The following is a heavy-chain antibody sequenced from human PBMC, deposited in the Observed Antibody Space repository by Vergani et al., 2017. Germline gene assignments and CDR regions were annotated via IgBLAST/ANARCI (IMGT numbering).Heavy chain of an antibody. CDR2: IYYSGLT. D-gene: IGHD6-19*01. V-gene: IGHV4-39*01. Sequence: QLQLQQSGPGLVKPSETLFLTCTVSADSISSGSYYWGWIRQPPGNGLEWIGSIYYSGLTYYNPSLKSRVAISVDTSKNQFSLKVTSVTAADTAVYFCARQRPGSGWSPGDFDDWGQGILVTVSS. CDR3: ARQRPGSGWSPGDFDD. CDR1: ADSISSGSYY. J-gene: IGHJ4*02.